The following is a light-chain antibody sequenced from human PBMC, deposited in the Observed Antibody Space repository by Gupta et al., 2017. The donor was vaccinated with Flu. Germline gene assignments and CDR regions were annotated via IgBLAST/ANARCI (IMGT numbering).Light chain of an antibody. V-gene: IGKV3-15*01. J-gene: IGKJ2*01. CDR3: QQYNNWPPYT. CDR1: QSVSSD. Sequence: VTLSVSPGERATLSCRASQSVSSDLAWYQQKPGQSPRLLIYDASTRATDVPARFSGSGSGTEFTLTISNRQSEDFAVYYCQQYNNWPPYTFGQGTKVEIK. CDR2: DAS.